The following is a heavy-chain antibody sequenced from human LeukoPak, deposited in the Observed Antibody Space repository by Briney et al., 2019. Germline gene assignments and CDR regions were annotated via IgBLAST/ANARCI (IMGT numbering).Heavy chain of an antibody. CDR3: ARLRVEKSSSPFDN. CDR2: IYYSGST. Sequence: SETLSLTCTVSGGSISSYYWSWIRQPPGKGLEWIGYIYYSGSTNYNPSLKSRVTISVDTSKNQFSLKLSSVTAADTAVYYCARLRVEKSSSPFDNWGQGTLVTVSS. CDR1: GGSISSYY. D-gene: IGHD6-13*01. V-gene: IGHV4-59*01. J-gene: IGHJ4*02.